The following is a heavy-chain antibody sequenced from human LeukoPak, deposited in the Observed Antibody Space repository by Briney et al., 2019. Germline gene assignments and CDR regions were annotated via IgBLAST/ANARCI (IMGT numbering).Heavy chain of an antibody. D-gene: IGHD3-3*01. V-gene: IGHV3-21*04. CDR3: AKERGDFWSGYYPYYYYYYGMDV. CDR1: GFTFSSYS. Sequence: GSLRLSCAASGFTFSSYSMNWVRQAPGKGLEWVSSISSSSSYIYYADSVKGRFTISRDNAKNSLYLQMNSLRAEDTAVYYCAKERGDFWSGYYPYYYYYYGMDVWGQGTTVTVSS. CDR2: ISSSSSYI. J-gene: IGHJ6*02.